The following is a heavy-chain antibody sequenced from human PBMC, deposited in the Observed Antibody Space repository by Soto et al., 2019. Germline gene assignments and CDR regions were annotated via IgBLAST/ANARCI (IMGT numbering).Heavy chain of an antibody. CDR1: GFTFSSYE. Sequence: EVQLVESGGGLVQPGGSLRLSCAASGFTFSSYEMNWVRRAPGKGLEWVSYISSSGSTIYYADSVKGRFTISRDNAKNSLYLQMNSLRAEDTAVYYCARVGYYDSSGYYYWGQGTLVTVSS. V-gene: IGHV3-48*03. CDR2: ISSSGSTI. D-gene: IGHD3-22*01. J-gene: IGHJ4*02. CDR3: ARVGYYDSSGYYY.